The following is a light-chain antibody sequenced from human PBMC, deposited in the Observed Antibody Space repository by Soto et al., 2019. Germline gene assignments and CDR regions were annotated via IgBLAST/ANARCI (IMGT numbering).Light chain of an antibody. Sequence: DIPMTQSPSTLSASVGDRVTITCRASQSIGYWLAWHQQKPGKAPNLLIYKASSLESGVPSRFSGSGSGTEFTLTIRNLQPDDFATYYCQQYNNYWTFGQGTKVEIK. CDR3: QQYNNYWT. V-gene: IGKV1-5*03. CDR1: QSIGYW. J-gene: IGKJ1*01. CDR2: KAS.